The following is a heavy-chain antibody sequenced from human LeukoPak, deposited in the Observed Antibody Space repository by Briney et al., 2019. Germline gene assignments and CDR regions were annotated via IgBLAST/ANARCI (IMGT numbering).Heavy chain of an antibody. Sequence: PGGSLRLSCKASGFILSAYTMSWVRQAPGKGLEGVAKMKEDGTDESYVDSVKGRFTISRENAKNSLYLQMNSLRAEDTAIYYCARGGHSRFDSWGQGTLVTVSS. CDR1: GFILSAYT. CDR3: ARGGHSRFDS. CDR2: MKEDGTDE. D-gene: IGHD2-21*01. J-gene: IGHJ4*02. V-gene: IGHV3-7*01.